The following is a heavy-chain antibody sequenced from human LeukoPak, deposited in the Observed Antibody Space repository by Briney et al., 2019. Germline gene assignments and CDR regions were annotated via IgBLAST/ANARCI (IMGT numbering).Heavy chain of an antibody. J-gene: IGHJ4*02. D-gene: IGHD1-20*01. CDR3: ARLLVYNSGGEAFDH. V-gene: IGHV3-11*04. CDR2: ISGSGRNI. Sequence: PGGSLRLSCAASGFTFSDYYMNWVRQAPGKGLEWISYISGSGRNIYYADSVKGRFTISRDNAKNSLYLQMNSLRAEDTAVYYCARLLVYNSGGEAFDHWGQGTLVTVSS. CDR1: GFTFSDYY.